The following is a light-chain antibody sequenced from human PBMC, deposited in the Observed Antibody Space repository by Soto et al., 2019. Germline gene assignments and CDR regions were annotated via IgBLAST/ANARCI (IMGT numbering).Light chain of an antibody. V-gene: IGKV4-1*01. J-gene: IGKJ4*01. Sequence: DIVMTQSPDSLAVSLGERATINCKSSQSVLYSTNNKNYLAWYQQRPGQPPKLLIYWAATRDSGIPDRFSGSRSGTDFALTISSLQAEDVAVYYCQQYYITPLTFGGGTKVEIK. CDR2: WAA. CDR3: QQYYITPLT. CDR1: QSVLYSTNNKNY.